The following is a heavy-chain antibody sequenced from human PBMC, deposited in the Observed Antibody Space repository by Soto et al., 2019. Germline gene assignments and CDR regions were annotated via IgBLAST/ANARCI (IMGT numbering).Heavy chain of an antibody. V-gene: IGHV4-4*07. D-gene: IGHD3-22*01. Sequence: SETLSLTCTVSRDSISSSYWNWIRQPAGKGLEWIGRIYKSGTTNYNPSLKSRVTMSVDTSKNQFSLKLNSVTAADTAVYYCARDRNYYDSSGYYRFDSWGQGTLVTVSS. CDR3: ARDRNYYDSSGYYRFDS. J-gene: IGHJ5*01. CDR1: RDSISSSY. CDR2: IYKSGTT.